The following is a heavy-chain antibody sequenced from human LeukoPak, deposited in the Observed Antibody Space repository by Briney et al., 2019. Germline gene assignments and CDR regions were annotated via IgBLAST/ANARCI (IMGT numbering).Heavy chain of an antibody. CDR1: GGSFSGYY. CDR2: INHSGST. J-gene: IGHJ4*02. D-gene: IGHD3-10*01. CDR3: ARGFKSRPSMVRGVNLPVDY. V-gene: IGHV4-34*01. Sequence: PSETLSLTCAVYGGSFSGYYWSWIRQPPGKGLEWIGEINHSGSTNYNPSLKSRVTISVDTSKNQFSLKLSSVTAADTAVYYCARGFKSRPSMVRGVNLPVDYWGQGTLVTVSS.